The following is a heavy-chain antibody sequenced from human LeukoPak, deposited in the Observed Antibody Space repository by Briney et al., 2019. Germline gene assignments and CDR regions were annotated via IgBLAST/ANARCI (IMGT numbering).Heavy chain of an antibody. D-gene: IGHD3-10*01. Sequence: GGALRLSCAASGFNFRNHAMRWGRQAPEKGLEWVAGISTSGGDTYYPDSVKGRFTISRDNSENMLSLQTNSLRGDDTALYYCVKGYGAFGTWGQGTLVAVSS. CDR2: ISTSGGDT. CDR3: VKGYGAFGT. J-gene: IGHJ5*02. CDR1: GFNFRNHA. V-gene: IGHV3-23*01.